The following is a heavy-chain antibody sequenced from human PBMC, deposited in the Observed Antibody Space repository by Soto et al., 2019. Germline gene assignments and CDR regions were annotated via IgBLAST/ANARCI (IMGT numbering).Heavy chain of an antibody. J-gene: IGHJ6*02. CDR3: ARDEAAMAAYYYYGMDV. Sequence: SETLSLTCAVSGYSISSGYYWGWIRQPPGKGLEWIGSIYHSGSTYYNPSLKSRVTISVDTSKNQFSLKLSSVTAADTAVYYCARDEAAMAAYYYYGMDVWGQGTTVTLSS. CDR2: IYHSGST. V-gene: IGHV4-38-2*02. D-gene: IGHD5-18*01. CDR1: GYSISSGYY.